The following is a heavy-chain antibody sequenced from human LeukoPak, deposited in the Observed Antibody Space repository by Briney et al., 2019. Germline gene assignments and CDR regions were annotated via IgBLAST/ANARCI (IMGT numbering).Heavy chain of an antibody. CDR3: ARGEDSSGYYSLAVAFDI. D-gene: IGHD3-22*01. Sequence: ASVKVSCKASGYTFTSYDINWVRQATGQGLEWMGWMKPNSGNTGYAQKFQGRVTMTRNTSISTAYMELSSLRSEDTAVYYCARGEDSSGYYSLAVAFDIWGQGTMVTVSS. CDR2: MKPNSGNT. CDR1: GYTFTSYD. J-gene: IGHJ3*02. V-gene: IGHV1-8*01.